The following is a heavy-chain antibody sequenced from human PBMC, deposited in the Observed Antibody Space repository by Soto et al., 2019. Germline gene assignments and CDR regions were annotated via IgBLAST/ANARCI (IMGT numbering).Heavy chain of an antibody. CDR2: INHSGST. J-gene: IGHJ5*02. CDR1: GGSFSGYY. Sequence: PSETLSLTCAVYGGSFSGYYWSWIRQPPGKGLEWIGEINHSGSTNYNPSLKSRVTISVGTSKNQFSLKLSSVTAADTAVYYCAARKKNYYYGSGSYYNGIWFDPWGQGTLVTVSS. CDR3: AARKKNYYYGSGSYYNGIWFDP. V-gene: IGHV4-34*01. D-gene: IGHD3-10*01.